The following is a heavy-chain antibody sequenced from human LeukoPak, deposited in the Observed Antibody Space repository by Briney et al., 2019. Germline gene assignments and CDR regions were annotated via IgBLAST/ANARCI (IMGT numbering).Heavy chain of an antibody. Sequence: GRSLRLSCAASGFTFDDYAMHWVRQAPGKGLEWVSGISWNSGSIGYADSVKGRFTISRDNAKNSLYLQMNSLRAEDTAVYYCARCGGIGTTDYWGQGSLVTVSS. CDR2: ISWNSGSI. CDR1: GFTFDDYA. V-gene: IGHV3-9*01. J-gene: IGHJ4*02. D-gene: IGHD1-1*01. CDR3: ARCGGIGTTDY.